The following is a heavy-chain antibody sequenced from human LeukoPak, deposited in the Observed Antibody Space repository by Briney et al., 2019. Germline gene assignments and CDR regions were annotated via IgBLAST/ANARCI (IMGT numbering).Heavy chain of an antibody. Sequence: APVKGSCKASGYTFTSYYMHWVRQAPGQGLEWMGIINPSCGSTSYAQKFQGRVTMTRDTFTSTVYMELSSLRSEDTAVYYCARATSYRGIAAAGDNYYYYSGMDLWVQATTVSVSS. J-gene: IGHJ6*02. CDR1: GYTFTSYY. CDR2: INPSCGST. CDR3: ARATSYRGIAAAGDNYYYYSGMDL. D-gene: IGHD6-13*01. V-gene: IGHV1-46*01.